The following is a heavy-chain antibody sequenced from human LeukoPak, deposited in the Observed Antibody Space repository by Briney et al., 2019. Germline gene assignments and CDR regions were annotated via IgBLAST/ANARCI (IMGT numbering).Heavy chain of an antibody. D-gene: IGHD2-21*01. Sequence: GGSLRLSCEVSGFTFSSYSMNWVRQAPGRGLEWVSYISDRGTTVKYADSVKGRFTISRDNAKNSLYLQMSSLRAEDTAVCYCATPREAGQVGYFYGMNVWGQGTTVTVSS. CDR1: GFTFSSYS. J-gene: IGHJ6*02. CDR3: ATPREAGQVGYFYGMNV. V-gene: IGHV3-48*03. CDR2: ISDRGTTV.